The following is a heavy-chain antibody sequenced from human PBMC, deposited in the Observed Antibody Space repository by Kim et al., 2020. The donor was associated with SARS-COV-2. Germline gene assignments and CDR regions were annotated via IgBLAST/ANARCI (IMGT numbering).Heavy chain of an antibody. CDR3: ARVPATAQLYFDY. V-gene: IGHV4-34*01. D-gene: IGHD2-2*01. Sequence: YNPSLKGRVTISVDTSKNQFSLKLSSVTAADTAVYYCARVPATAQLYFDYWGQGTLVTVSS. J-gene: IGHJ4*02.